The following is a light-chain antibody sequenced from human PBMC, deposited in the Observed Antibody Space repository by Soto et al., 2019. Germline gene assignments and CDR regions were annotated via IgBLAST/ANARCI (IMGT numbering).Light chain of an antibody. J-gene: IGLJ2*01. CDR2: GNT. CDR3: QSYDSNLSVV. V-gene: IGLV1-40*01. CDR1: SSNIGARYD. Sequence: QSVLTQPPSVYGASGQRVTISCTGSSSNIGARYDVHWYQQLPGTAPKLLIHGNTNRPSGVPDRFSGSKSGTSASLAITGLQAEDEADYYCQSYDSNLSVVFGGGTKLTVL.